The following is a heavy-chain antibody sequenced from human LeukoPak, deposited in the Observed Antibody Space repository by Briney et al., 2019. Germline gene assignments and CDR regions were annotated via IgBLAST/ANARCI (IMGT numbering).Heavy chain of an antibody. V-gene: IGHV4-59*11. J-gene: IGHJ4*02. CDR3: ARVAENPDLFFDY. CDR2: IYNSGNT. D-gene: IGHD3-3*01. Sequence: PSETLSLTCTVSGGSISSHYWSWIRQPPGQGLEWLGYIYNSGNTNYNPSLNSRVTISVDTSKNQLSLKLSSVTAADTAVYYCARVAENPDLFFDYWGQGALVTVSP. CDR1: GGSISSHY.